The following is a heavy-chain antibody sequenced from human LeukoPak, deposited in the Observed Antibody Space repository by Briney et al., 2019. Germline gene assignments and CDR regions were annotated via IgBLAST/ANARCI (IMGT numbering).Heavy chain of an antibody. Sequence: GGSLRLSCAASGFTFSSYGMSWVRQAPGKGLEWVSAISGSGGSTYYADSVKGQFTISRDNSKNTLYLQMNSLRAEDTAVYYCAKVLVGTTCFEYWGQGTLVTVSS. J-gene: IGHJ4*02. V-gene: IGHV3-23*01. D-gene: IGHD1-7*01. CDR1: GFTFSSYG. CDR2: ISGSGGST. CDR3: AKVLVGTTCFEY.